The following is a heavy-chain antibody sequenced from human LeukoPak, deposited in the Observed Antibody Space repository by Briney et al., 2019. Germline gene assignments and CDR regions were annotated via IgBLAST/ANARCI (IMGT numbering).Heavy chain of an antibody. CDR2: INPSGGST. V-gene: IGHV1-46*01. J-gene: IGHJ4*02. CDR3: ARGYGDYYFDY. D-gene: IGHD4-17*01. Sequence: ASVKVSCKASGYTFTSYYMHWVRQAPGQGLEWMGIINPSGGSTSYAQKFQGRVTMTRNTSISTAYMELSSLRSEDTAVYYCARGYGDYYFDYWGQGTLVTVSS. CDR1: GYTFTSYY.